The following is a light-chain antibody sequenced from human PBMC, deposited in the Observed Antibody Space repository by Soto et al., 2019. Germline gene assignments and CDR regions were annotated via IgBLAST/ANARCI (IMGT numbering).Light chain of an antibody. CDR2: WAS. V-gene: IGKV4-1*01. Sequence: DIVMTQSPDSLAVSLGERATMNCKCSRSVLYKSNNKNHLAWYQQKPGQPPQLIIYWASTRESGVPERFSGSGSGTDFTLTISSLEAEDVAFYWFQQYFDVPFTFGGGTKG. CDR3: QQYFDVPFT. CDR1: RSVLYKSNNKNH. J-gene: IGKJ4*01.